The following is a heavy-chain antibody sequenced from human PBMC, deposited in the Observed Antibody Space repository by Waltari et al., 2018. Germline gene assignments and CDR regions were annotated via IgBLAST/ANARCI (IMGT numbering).Heavy chain of an antibody. D-gene: IGHD6-19*01. Sequence: QLQLQESGPGLVKPSETLSLTCTVSGGSISSSSYYWGWIRQPPGKGLEWIGSIYYSGSTYYHPSLKSRVTISVDTSKNQFSLKLSSVTAADTAVYYCARLYRGWPVDYWGQGTLVTVSS. CDR1: GGSISSSSYY. CDR3: ARLYRGWPVDY. V-gene: IGHV4-39*01. J-gene: IGHJ4*02. CDR2: IYYSGST.